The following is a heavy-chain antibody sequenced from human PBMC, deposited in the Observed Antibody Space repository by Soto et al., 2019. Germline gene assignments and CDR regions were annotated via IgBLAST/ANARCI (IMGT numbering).Heavy chain of an antibody. V-gene: IGHV3-21*01. J-gene: IGHJ5*02. CDR3: ARESLTYYSGGSCYSPNWFDP. D-gene: IGHD2-15*01. CDR1: GFTVSSYS. Sequence: GGSLRLSCAASGFTVSSYSMNWVRQAPGKGLEWVSSISSSSSYIYYADSVKGRFTISRDNAKNSLYLQMNSLRAEDTAVYYCARESLTYYSGGSCYSPNWFDPWGQGTLVTVSS. CDR2: ISSSSSYI.